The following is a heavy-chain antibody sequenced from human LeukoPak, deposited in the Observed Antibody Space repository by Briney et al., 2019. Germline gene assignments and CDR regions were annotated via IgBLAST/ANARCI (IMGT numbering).Heavy chain of an antibody. CDR3: GRDSGPPDF. CDR1: GGSISSSNW. D-gene: IGHD1-26*01. CDR2: INENGAKK. Sequence: PSGTLSLTCAVSGGSISSSNWWSWVRQAPGKGLEWVANINENGAKKFYVDSVKGRFTISRDNAKNSVYLQMNSLRVEGTAVYYCGRDSGPPDFWGQGTLVTVSS. J-gene: IGHJ4*02. V-gene: IGHV3-7*01.